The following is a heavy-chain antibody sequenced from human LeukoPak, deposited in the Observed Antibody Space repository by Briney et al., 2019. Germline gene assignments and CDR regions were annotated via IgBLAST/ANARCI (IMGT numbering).Heavy chain of an antibody. CDR1: GFTLSTYA. CDR2: ISGSGGST. D-gene: IGHD6-6*01. CDR3: AKDQYSSSSAYYGMDV. Sequence: GGSLRLSCAASGFTLSTYAMTWVRQAPGKGLEWVSAISGSGGSTYYADSVKGRFTISRDNSKNTLYLQMNSLRAEDTAVYYCAKDQYSSSSAYYGMDVWGQGTTVTVSS. J-gene: IGHJ6*02. V-gene: IGHV3-23*01.